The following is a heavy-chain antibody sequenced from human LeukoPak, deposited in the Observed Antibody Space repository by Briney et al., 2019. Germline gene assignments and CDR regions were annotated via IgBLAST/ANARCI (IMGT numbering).Heavy chain of an antibody. Sequence: GGSLRLSCAASGFTFSSYWMHWVRQAPGKGLVWVSRINSDGSSTSYADSVKSRFTISRDNAKNTLYLQMNSLRAEDTAVYYCARPRYQLLSVIDYWGQGTLVTVSS. J-gene: IGHJ4*02. CDR2: INSDGSST. CDR1: GFTFSSYW. D-gene: IGHD2-2*01. CDR3: ARPRYQLLSVIDY. V-gene: IGHV3-74*01.